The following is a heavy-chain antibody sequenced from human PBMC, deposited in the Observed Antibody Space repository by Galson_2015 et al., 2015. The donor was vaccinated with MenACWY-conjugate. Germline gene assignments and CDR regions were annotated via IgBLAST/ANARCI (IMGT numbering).Heavy chain of an antibody. V-gene: IGHV3-30*04. CDR1: GFTFSRYV. Sequence: SLRLSCAASGFTFSRYVIHWVRQAPGKGLEWVAVMSYDGSNKYYADSVKGRFTISRDNSKNTLYLQMNSLRAEDTAVYYCARDFGGEYSSDWHGGDYWGQGTLVTVSS. CDR3: ARDFGGEYSSDWHGGDY. J-gene: IGHJ4*02. CDR2: MSYDGSNK. D-gene: IGHD6-19*01.